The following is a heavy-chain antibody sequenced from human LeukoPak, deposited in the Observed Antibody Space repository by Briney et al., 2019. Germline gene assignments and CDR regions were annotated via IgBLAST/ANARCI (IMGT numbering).Heavy chain of an antibody. CDR1: GFTFSSYA. J-gene: IGHJ6*02. D-gene: IGHD2-15*01. CDR3: AKAGCSGGSCYPDYYYGMDV. Sequence: GGSLRLSCAASGFTFSSYAMSWVRQAPGKGLAWVSAISGSGGSTYYADSVKGRFTISRDNSKNTLYLQMNSLRAEDTAVYYCAKAGCSGGSCYPDYYYGMDVWGQGTTVTVSS. CDR2: ISGSGGST. V-gene: IGHV3-23*01.